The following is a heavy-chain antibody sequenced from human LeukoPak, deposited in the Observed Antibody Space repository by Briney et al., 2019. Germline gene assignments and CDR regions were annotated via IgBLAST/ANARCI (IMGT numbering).Heavy chain of an antibody. Sequence: GASVKVSCKASGYTFTSYYMHWVRQAPGQGLEWMGIINPSGGSTSYAQKFQGRVTMTRDTSTSTVYMELSSLRSEDTAVYYCAREKGYCSSTSCSYDAFDIWGQGTMVTVSS. D-gene: IGHD2-2*01. CDR2: INPSGGST. J-gene: IGHJ3*02. V-gene: IGHV1-46*01. CDR1: GYTFTSYY. CDR3: AREKGYCSSTSCSYDAFDI.